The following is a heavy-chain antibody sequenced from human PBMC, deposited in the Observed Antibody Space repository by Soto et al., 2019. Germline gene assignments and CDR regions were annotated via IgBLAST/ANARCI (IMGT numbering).Heavy chain of an antibody. Sequence: PGGSLRLSCVASGFTFNTYHMNWVRQAPGKGLEWVSYINSGSNTIYYADSVKGRFTISRDNAKSSLYLHIYSLRPEDTAVYYCARDPATSDAFDPWGQGTMVTVSS. J-gene: IGHJ3*01. V-gene: IGHV3-48*01. CDR1: GFTFNTYH. CDR2: INSGSNTI. CDR3: ARDPATSDAFDP.